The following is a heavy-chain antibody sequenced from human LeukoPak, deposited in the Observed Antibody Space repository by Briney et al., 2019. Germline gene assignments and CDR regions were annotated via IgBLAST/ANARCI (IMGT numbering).Heavy chain of an antibody. CDR1: GYTFTGYY. D-gene: IGHD4-17*01. CDR2: INPNSGGT. Sequence: SVKVSCKASGYTFTGYYMHWVRQAPGRGLEWMGWINPNSGGTNYAQKFQGRVTMTRDTSISTAYMELSRLRSDDTAVYYCARAMTTVTLGDYWGQGTLVTVSS. CDR3: ARAMTTVTLGDY. V-gene: IGHV1-2*02. J-gene: IGHJ4*02.